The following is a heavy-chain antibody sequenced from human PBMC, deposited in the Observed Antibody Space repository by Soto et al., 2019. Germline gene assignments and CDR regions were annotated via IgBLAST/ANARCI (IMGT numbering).Heavy chain of an antibody. Sequence: SETLSLTCAVYGGSFSGYYWSWIRQPPGKGLEWIGEINHSGSTNYNPSLKSRVTISVDTSKNQFSLKLSSVTAADTTVYYCARDTSWNNNWFDPWGQGTLVTVSS. J-gene: IGHJ5*02. CDR2: INHSGST. CDR1: GGSFSGYY. D-gene: IGHD2-2*01. V-gene: IGHV4-34*01. CDR3: ARDTSWNNNWFDP.